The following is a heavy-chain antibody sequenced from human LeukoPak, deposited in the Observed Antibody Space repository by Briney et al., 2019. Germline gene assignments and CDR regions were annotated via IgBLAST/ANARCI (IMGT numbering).Heavy chain of an antibody. D-gene: IGHD3-9*01. Sequence: PGGSLRLSCAASGFTFSSYAMSWVRQAPGKGLEWVSAISGSGGSTYYADSVKGRFTISRDNSKNTLYLQMNSLRAEDTAVYYCAKDQRFPYFDWLLSSTFDYWGQGTLVTVSS. CDR1: GFTFSSYA. CDR2: ISGSGGST. V-gene: IGHV3-23*01. J-gene: IGHJ4*02. CDR3: AKDQRFPYFDWLLSSTFDY.